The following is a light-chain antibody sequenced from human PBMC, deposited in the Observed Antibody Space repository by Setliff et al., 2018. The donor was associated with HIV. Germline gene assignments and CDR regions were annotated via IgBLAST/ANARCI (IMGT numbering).Light chain of an antibody. CDR2: DVS. Sequence: QSPLTQPASVSASPGQSITISCAGISSDVGGYTYVSWYQQHPGKAPKLMIYDVSNRPSGVSIRLSGSKSGNTASLTISGLQAEDEADYYCSSYTSTPLYVFGTGTKVTVL. J-gene: IGLJ1*01. CDR3: SSYTSTPLYV. V-gene: IGLV2-14*03. CDR1: SSDVGGYTY.